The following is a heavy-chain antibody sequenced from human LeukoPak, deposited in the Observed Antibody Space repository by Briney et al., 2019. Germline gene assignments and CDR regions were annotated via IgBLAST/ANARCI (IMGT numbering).Heavy chain of an antibody. CDR2: IYHSWSA. CDR3: ARGATVATYYAMDV. J-gene: IGHJ6*02. Sequence: SETLSLTCIVSDDYMRSRSHYWGWLRPPPGKGLEGIGSIYHSWSAYYKLSLKSRITISADRSKSQFSLRLSSVTASDTAVYFCARGATVATYYAMDVWGQGTTVTVSS. D-gene: IGHD5-12*01. CDR1: DDYMRSRSHY. V-gene: IGHV4-39*01.